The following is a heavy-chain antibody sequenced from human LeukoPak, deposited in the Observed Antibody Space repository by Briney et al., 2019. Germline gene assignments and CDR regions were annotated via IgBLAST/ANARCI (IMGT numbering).Heavy chain of an antibody. CDR1: GLTFSSHW. Sequence: GGSLRLSCAASGLTFSSHWMHWVRQAPGKGLVWVSRITNDGSSTTYADSVKGRFTISRDISKNTLYLQMTSLRAEDTAVYYCAKEGIDGSGYDLDYWGQGTRVTVSS. CDR3: AKEGIDGSGYDLDY. D-gene: IGHD5-12*01. V-gene: IGHV3-74*01. J-gene: IGHJ4*02. CDR2: ITNDGSST.